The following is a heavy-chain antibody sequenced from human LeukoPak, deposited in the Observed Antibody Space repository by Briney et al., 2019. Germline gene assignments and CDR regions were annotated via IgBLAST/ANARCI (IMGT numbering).Heavy chain of an antibody. V-gene: IGHV3-23*01. J-gene: IGHJ4*02. CDR1: GFTFSSYG. Sequence: HSGGSLRLSCAASGFTFSSYGMTWVRQAPGKGLEWVSAISDSGGRTFYADSVKGRFTISRDNSKNTLYLQINSLRAGDTAVYYCAKSGLNRFDYWGQGTLVTVSS. CDR2: ISDSGGRT. CDR3: AKSGLNRFDY. D-gene: IGHD2-15*01.